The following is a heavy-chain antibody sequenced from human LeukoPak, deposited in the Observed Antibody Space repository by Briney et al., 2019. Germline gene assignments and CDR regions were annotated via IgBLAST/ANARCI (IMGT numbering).Heavy chain of an antibody. Sequence: PGGSLRLSCAASGFTFSNYAMTWVRQAPGKGLEWVSGISDSGGSTYYADAAKGGFTISRDNSKNTLYLQMNSLRAEDTAVYYCAKSLSGGGYYFEYWGQGTLVTVSS. CDR3: AKSLSGGGYYFEY. J-gene: IGHJ4*02. CDR1: GFTFSNYA. V-gene: IGHV3-23*01. D-gene: IGHD3-10*01. CDR2: ISDSGGST.